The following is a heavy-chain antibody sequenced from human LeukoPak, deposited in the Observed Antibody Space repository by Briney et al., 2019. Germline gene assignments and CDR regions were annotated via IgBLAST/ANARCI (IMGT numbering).Heavy chain of an antibody. V-gene: IGHV4-38-2*02. CDR3: ARGLKIDY. J-gene: IGHJ4*02. CDR2: INHSGST. Sequence: PSETLSLTCTVSGDSISSGDYWGWIRQPPGKGLEWIGEINHSGSTNYNPSLKSRVTISVDTSKNQFSLKLSSVTAADTAVYYCARGLKIDYWGQGTLVTVSS. CDR1: GDSISSGDY.